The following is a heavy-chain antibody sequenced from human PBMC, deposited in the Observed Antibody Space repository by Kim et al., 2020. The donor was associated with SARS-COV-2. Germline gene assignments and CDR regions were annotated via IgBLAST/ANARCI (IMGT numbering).Heavy chain of an antibody. CDR1: GDTFTSYA. CDR3: ARGSGSYRGYWFDP. J-gene: IGHJ5*02. Sequence: SVKVSCKASGDTFTSYAIRWVRQAPGQGLEWMGGIIPIFGTANYAQKFQGRVTITADESTSTAYMELSSLRSEDTAVYYCARGSGSYRGYWFDPGAREPWSPSPQ. CDR2: IIPIFGTA. D-gene: IGHD1-26*01. V-gene: IGHV1-69*13.